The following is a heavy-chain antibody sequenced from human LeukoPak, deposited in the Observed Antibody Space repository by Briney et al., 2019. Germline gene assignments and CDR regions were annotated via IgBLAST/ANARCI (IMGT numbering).Heavy chain of an antibody. D-gene: IGHD6-13*01. J-gene: IGHJ4*02. CDR3: ARAAAADHFDY. Sequence: ASVKVSCKASGYTFTSYDINWVRQATGQGLEWMGWINPNSGGTNYAQKFQGRVTMTRDTSISTAYMELSRLRSDDTAVYYCARAAAADHFDYWGQGTLVTVSS. CDR1: GYTFTSYD. CDR2: INPNSGGT. V-gene: IGHV1-2*02.